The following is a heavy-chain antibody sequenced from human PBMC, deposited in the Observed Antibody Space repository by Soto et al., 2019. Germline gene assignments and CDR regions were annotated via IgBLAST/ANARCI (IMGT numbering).Heavy chain of an antibody. CDR1: GCTFSSYG. J-gene: IGHJ5*02. D-gene: IGHD2-15*01. CDR2: IWYDGSNK. V-gene: IGHV3-33*01. CDR3: ARGLTVVVAATLGWFDP. Sequence: GVSLRLSCAASGCTFSSYGMHWVRQAPGKGLEWVAVIWYDGSNKYYADSVKGRFTISRDNSKNTLYLQMNSLRAEDTAVYYCARGLTVVVAATLGWFDPWGQGTLVTVSS.